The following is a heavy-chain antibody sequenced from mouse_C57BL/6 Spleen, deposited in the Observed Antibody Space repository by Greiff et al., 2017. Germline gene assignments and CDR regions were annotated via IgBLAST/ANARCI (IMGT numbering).Heavy chain of an antibody. CDR3: ARNYYGSSYRNYFDY. CDR1: GYTFTDYY. CDR2: IYPGSGNT. V-gene: IGHV1-84*01. D-gene: IGHD1-1*01. J-gene: IGHJ2*01. Sequence: LQESGPELVKPGASVKISCKASGYTFTDYYINWVKQRPGQGLEWIGWIYPGSGNTKYNEKFKGKATLTVDTSSSTAYMQLSSLTSEDSAVYFCARNYYGSSYRNYFDYGGQGTTRTVSS.